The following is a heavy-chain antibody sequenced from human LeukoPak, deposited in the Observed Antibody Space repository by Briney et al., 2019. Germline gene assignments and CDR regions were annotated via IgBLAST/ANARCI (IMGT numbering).Heavy chain of an antibody. CDR3: ARDLSYGSGNGDY. Sequence: GGSLRLSCAASGLTFSTYTMNWVRQAPGKGLEWVSSISSSSSYIYYADSVKGRFTISRDNAKNSLYLQMSSLRAEDTAVYYCARDLSYGSGNGDYWGQGTLVTVSS. V-gene: IGHV3-21*01. CDR2: ISSSSSYI. CDR1: GLTFSTYT. J-gene: IGHJ4*02. D-gene: IGHD3-10*01.